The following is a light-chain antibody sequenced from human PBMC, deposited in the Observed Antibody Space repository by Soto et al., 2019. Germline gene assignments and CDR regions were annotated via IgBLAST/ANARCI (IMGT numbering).Light chain of an antibody. CDR1: QSVSSN. J-gene: IGKJ1*01. Sequence: EIVMTQSPATLSVSPGERATLSCGASQSVSSNLAWYQQKPGQAPRLLIYGASTRATGIPTRFSGRGPGTEFTLTISRLQSDDFALYYCQQYHDWPPWTFGQGTKVDIK. V-gene: IGKV3-15*01. CDR2: GAS. CDR3: QQYHDWPPWT.